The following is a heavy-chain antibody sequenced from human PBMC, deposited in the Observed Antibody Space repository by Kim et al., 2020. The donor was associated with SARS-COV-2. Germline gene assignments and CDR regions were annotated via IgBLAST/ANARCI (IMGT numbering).Heavy chain of an antibody. Sequence: GKSKFYAESVKGRFSISRDNFKNTLYLQMNSLGAEDSAVYFCGGLGYGLDVWGQGTTVTVSS. CDR3: GGLGYGLDV. J-gene: IGHJ6*02. V-gene: IGHV3-30*01. D-gene: IGHD3-3*01. CDR2: GKSK.